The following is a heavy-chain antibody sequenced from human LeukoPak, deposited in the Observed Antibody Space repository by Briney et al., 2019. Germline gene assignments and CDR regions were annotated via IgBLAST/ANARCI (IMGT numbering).Heavy chain of an antibody. D-gene: IGHD3-3*01. CDR2: IYPGDSDT. CDR1: GYSFTSYW. V-gene: IGHV5-51*01. Sequence: GESLKISCKGSGYSFTSYWIGWVRQMPGKGLEWMGIIYPGDSDTRYSPSFQGQVTTSADKSISTAYLQWSSLKASDTAMYYCARRAYDFWSGRYGMDVWGQGTTVTVSS. CDR3: ARRAYDFWSGRYGMDV. J-gene: IGHJ6*02.